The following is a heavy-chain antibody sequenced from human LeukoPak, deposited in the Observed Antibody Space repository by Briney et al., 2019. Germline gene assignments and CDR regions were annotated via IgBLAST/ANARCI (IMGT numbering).Heavy chain of an antibody. J-gene: IGHJ4*02. Sequence: PSETLSLTCTVSGGSISGYYWIWIRQPPGKGLEWIGYIYYGGSTKYNPSLKSRVTLSVDTSKNQFSLRLNSVTAADTAVYYCARRMGSGTDYWGQGTLDIVSA. V-gene: IGHV4-59*08. CDR2: IYYGGST. CDR3: ARRMGSGTDY. CDR1: GGSISGYY. D-gene: IGHD3-10*01.